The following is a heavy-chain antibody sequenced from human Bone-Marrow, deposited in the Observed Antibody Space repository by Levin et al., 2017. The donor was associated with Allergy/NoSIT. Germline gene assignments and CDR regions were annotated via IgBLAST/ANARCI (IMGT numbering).Heavy chain of an antibody. D-gene: IGHD2-21*02. CDR1: GFTFSSYG. CDR3: ARDLGAYCGGDCYENYFDY. V-gene: IGHV3-33*01. CDR2: IWYDGSNK. Sequence: SGGSLRLSCAASGFTFSSYGMHWVRQAPGKGLEWVAVIWYDGSNKYYADSVKGRFTISRDNSKNTLYLQMNSLRAEDTAVYYCARDLGAYCGGDCYENYFDYWGQGTLVTVSS. J-gene: IGHJ4*02.